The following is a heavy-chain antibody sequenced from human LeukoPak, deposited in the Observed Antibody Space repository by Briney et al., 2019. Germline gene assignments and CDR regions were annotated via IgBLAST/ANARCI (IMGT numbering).Heavy chain of an antibody. CDR2: ISGSGGST. J-gene: IGHJ3*02. CDR3: ARRHYYDSSGYYLGAFDI. D-gene: IGHD3-22*01. CDR1: GFTFSSYS. V-gene: IGHV3-23*01. Sequence: GGSLRLSCAASGFTFSSYSMNWVRQAPGKGLEWVSAISGSGGSTYYADSVKGRFTISRDNSKNTLYLQMNSLRAEDTAVYYCARRHYYDSSGYYLGAFDIWGQGTMVTVSS.